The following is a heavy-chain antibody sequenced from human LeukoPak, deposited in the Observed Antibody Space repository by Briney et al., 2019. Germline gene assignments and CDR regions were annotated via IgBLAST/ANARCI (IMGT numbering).Heavy chain of an antibody. V-gene: IGHV4-59*01. J-gene: IGHJ3*02. CDR3: ARDFGVAAFDI. CDR2: IYYSGSN. D-gene: IGHD3-16*01. CDR1: GGSISSYY. Sequence: PSETLSLTCTVSGGSISSYYWSWIRQPPGKGLEWIGYIYYSGSNNYNPSLKSRVTISVDTSKNQFSLKLSSVTAADTAVYYCARDFGVAAFDIWGQGTMVTVSS.